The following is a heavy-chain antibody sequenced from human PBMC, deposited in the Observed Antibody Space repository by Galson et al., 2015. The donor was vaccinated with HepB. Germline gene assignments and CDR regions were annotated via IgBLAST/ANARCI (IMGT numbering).Heavy chain of an antibody. CDR1: GDSVSSSSAA. Sequence: CAISGDSVSSSSAAWDWIRQSPSRGLEWLGRTYYRSKWYNDCAVSVKGRISINPDTSKNQFSLQLNSVTPEDTAVYYCARLTGGDFWGQGTKVTVSS. CDR2: TYYRSKWYN. CDR3: ARLTGGDF. V-gene: IGHV6-1*01. D-gene: IGHD7-27*01. J-gene: IGHJ3*01.